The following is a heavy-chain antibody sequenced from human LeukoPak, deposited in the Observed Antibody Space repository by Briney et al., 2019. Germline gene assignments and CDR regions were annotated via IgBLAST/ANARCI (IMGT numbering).Heavy chain of an antibody. CDR3: AVKYGYTKVHPTRTNKRGVFDY. D-gene: IGHD5-24*01. V-gene: IGHV4-34*01. Sequence: SETLSLTCAVYGGSFSGYYWSWIRQPPGKGLDWIGEINHSGSTNYNPSLKSRVTISVDTSKNQFSLKLSSVTAADTALYYCAVKYGYTKVHPTRTNKRGVFDYWGQGTLVTVSS. CDR2: INHSGST. CDR1: GGSFSGYY. J-gene: IGHJ4*02.